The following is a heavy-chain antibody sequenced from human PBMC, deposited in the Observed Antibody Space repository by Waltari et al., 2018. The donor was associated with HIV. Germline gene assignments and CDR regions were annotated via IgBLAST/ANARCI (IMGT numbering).Heavy chain of an antibody. V-gene: IGHV3-30*10. CDR3: AKSVNSAWHDFVG. Sequence: QVHLVESGGGVVQPGRSLRLSCGTSGFIFTNYAMHWFRKVPSKGFWGVEIISYEGTNKYYTDSVKGRFTISRDNSKNTLSLQMNSLRPEDTAIYYCAKSVNSAWHDFVGWGQGTLVIVSS. CDR1: GFIFTNYA. CDR2: ISYEGTNK. J-gene: IGHJ4*02. D-gene: IGHD6-19*01.